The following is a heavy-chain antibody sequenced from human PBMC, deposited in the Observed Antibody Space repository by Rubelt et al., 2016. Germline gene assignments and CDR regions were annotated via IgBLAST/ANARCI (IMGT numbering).Heavy chain of an antibody. J-gene: IGHJ4*02. CDR1: GFTFSSYG. CDR3: AREGSSRDWYSTDY. V-gene: IGHV3-21*01. Sequence: GFTFSSYGMHWVRQAPGKGLEWVSSIGSSGSYIYYVDSVKGRFTISRDNAKDSLYLQMNSLRAEDTAVYYCAREGSSRDWYSTDYWGQGTLVTVSS. CDR2: IGSSGSYI. D-gene: IGHD6-19*01.